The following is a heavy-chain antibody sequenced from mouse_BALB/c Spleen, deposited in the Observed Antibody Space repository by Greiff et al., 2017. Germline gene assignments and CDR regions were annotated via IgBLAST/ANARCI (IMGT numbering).Heavy chain of an antibody. J-gene: IGHJ1*01. Sequence: EVQGVESGGGLVKPGGSLKLSCAASGFTFSDYYMYWVRQTPEKRLEWVATISYGGSYTYYPDSVKGRFTISRDNAKNNLYLQMSSLKSEDTAMYYCARERARDWYFYVWGAGTTVTVSS. CDR3: ARERARDWYFYV. V-gene: IGHV5-4*02. CDR1: GFTFSDYY. CDR2: ISYGGSYT.